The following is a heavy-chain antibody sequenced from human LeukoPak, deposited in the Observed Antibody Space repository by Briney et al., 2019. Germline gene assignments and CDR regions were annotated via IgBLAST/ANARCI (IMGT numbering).Heavy chain of an antibody. V-gene: IGHV1-69*13. Sequence: ASVKVSCKASGGTFSSYAISRVRQAPGQGLEWMGGIIPIFGTANYAQKFQGRVTITADVSTSTAYMELSSLRSEDTAVYYCARGVVAGGSYYDHFDYWGQGTLVTVSS. CDR3: ARGVVAGGSYYDHFDY. D-gene: IGHD1-26*01. CDR2: IIPIFGTA. CDR1: GGTFSSYA. J-gene: IGHJ4*02.